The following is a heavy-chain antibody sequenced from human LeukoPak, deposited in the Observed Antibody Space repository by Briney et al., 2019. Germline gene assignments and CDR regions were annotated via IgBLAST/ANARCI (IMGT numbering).Heavy chain of an antibody. CDR2: INPSGGST. CDR1: GYTFTSNY. D-gene: IGHD1-26*01. CDR3: ARVGGNYPIN. V-gene: IGHV1-46*01. J-gene: IGHJ4*02. Sequence: ASVKVSCKTSGYTFTSNYMLWVRQAPGQGLEWMGIINPSGGSTSYAQKFQGRVTMTRDTSTSTVYMELSSLRSDDTAVYYCARVGGNYPINWGQGSPVTVSS.